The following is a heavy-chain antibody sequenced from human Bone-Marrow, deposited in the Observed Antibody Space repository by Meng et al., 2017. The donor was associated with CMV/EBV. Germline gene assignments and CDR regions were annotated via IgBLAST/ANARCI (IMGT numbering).Heavy chain of an antibody. J-gene: IGHJ3*02. CDR2: INPNSGGT. D-gene: IGHD2-2*01. Sequence: ASVKVSCKASGYTFTGYYMHWVRQAPGQGLEWMGWINPNSGGTNYAQKFQGRVTMTRDTSVSTAYTELSRLRSDDRAVYYCARPYCSSTSCPPEDDAFDIWGQGTMVTVSS. V-gene: IGHV1-2*02. CDR1: GYTFTGYY. CDR3: ARPYCSSTSCPPEDDAFDI.